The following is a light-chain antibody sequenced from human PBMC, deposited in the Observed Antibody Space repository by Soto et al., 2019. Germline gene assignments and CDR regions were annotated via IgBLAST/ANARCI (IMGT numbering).Light chain of an antibody. CDR3: QQYGSSPPYT. Sequence: ELVLTQSPGTLSLSPGDRATVSCRASQTISRNYLVWYQKKPGQAPRLLIYGASTRATGIPDRFTGSGSGTDFTLTITRLEPEDFAVYYCQQYGSSPPYTFGQGTKLEIK. CDR2: GAS. V-gene: IGKV3-20*01. J-gene: IGKJ2*01. CDR1: QTISRNY.